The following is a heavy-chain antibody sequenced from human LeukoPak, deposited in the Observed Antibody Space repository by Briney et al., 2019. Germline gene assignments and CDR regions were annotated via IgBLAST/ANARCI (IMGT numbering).Heavy chain of an antibody. J-gene: IGHJ6*03. CDR3: ARGPRQVATIRYPILWDYYYYYYMDV. CDR1: VYTFTSYD. Sequence: GASVKVSCKASVYTFTSYDINWVRQATGQGLEGMGWMNPNSGNTGYAQKLQGRVTMTRNTSISTTYMELSSLRSEDTAVYYCARGPRQVATIRYPILWDYYYYYYMDVWGKGTTVTISS. CDR2: MNPNSGNT. V-gene: IGHV1-8*01. D-gene: IGHD5-12*01.